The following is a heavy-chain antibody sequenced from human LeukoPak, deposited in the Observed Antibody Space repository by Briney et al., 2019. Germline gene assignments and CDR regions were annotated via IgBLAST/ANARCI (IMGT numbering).Heavy chain of an antibody. V-gene: IGHV4-34*01. CDR3: ATPYGATPGAFDI. CDR1: GGSFTGYY. J-gene: IGHJ3*02. CDR2: INHSGST. D-gene: IGHD4-17*01. Sequence: SETLSLTCAVYGGSFTGYYWSWIRQPPGKGLEWIGEINHSGSTNYNPSLKSRVTISVDTSKNQFSLKLSSVTAADTAVYYCATPYGATPGAFDIWGQGTMVTVSS.